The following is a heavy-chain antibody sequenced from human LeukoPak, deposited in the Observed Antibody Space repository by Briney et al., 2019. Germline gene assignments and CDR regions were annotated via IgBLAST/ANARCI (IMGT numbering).Heavy chain of an antibody. CDR2: ISGSDGST. V-gene: IGHV3-23*01. J-gene: IGHJ4*02. Sequence: GGSLRLSCAASGFTFSSYGMQWVRQAPGKELEWVSGISGSDGSTYYADSVKGRFTISRDNSKNTLYLQMNSPRAEDTAVYYCAKGYCGSTNCYGDYWGQRTLVTVSS. D-gene: IGHD2-2*01. CDR1: GFTFSSYG. CDR3: AKGYCGSTNCYGDY.